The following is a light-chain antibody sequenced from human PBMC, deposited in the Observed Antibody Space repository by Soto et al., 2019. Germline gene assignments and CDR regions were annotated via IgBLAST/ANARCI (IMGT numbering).Light chain of an antibody. J-gene: IGKJ5*01. CDR2: DAS. Sequence: EIMLTQSPGTLSLSPGERATLSCRASQSVRSTHLAWYQLKPGQAPRLLIFDASKRAAGIPARFSGSGSWTDFTLTISSLEPEDFAVYYCQHRSEWPVSFGQGTRLEI. CDR3: QHRSEWPVS. CDR1: QSVRSTH. V-gene: IGKV3-11*01.